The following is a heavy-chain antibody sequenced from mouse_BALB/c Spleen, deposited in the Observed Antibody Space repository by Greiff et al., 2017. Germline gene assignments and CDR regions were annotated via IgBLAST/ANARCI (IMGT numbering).Heavy chain of an antibody. CDR3: ARVIYYDYDNGAMDY. Sequence: EVQVVESGGGLVQPGGSLRLSCATSGFTFTDYYMSWVRQPPGKALEWLGFIRNKANGYTTEYSASVKGRFTISRDNSQSILYLQMNTLRAEDSATYYCARVIYYDYDNGAMDYWGQGTSVTVSS. D-gene: IGHD2-4*01. CDR2: IRNKANGYTT. V-gene: IGHV7-3*02. CDR1: GFTFTDYY. J-gene: IGHJ4*01.